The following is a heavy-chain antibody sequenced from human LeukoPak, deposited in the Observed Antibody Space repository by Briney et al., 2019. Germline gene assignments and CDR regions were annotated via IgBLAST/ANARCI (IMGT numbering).Heavy chain of an antibody. CDR1: GFTFSGSA. Sequence: PGGSLRLSCAASGFTFSGSAIHWVRQASGKGLEWVGRIRSKANSYATAYAASVKGRFTISRDDSKNTAYLQMNSLKTEDTAVYYCTRHGDYSYYYYGMDVWGQGTTVTVSS. J-gene: IGHJ6*02. D-gene: IGHD4-17*01. CDR3: TRHGDYSYYYYGMDV. CDR2: IRSKANSYAT. V-gene: IGHV3-73*01.